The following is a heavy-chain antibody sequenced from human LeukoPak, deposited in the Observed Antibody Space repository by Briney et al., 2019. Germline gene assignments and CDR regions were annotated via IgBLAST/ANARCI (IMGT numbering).Heavy chain of an antibody. CDR2: ISYDGSNK. V-gene: IGHV3-30*04. J-gene: IGHJ4*02. D-gene: IGHD1-1*01. CDR1: GFTFSSYA. CDR3: ARVTDWNDLDY. Sequence: GGSLRLSCAASGFTFSSYAMHWVRQAPGKGLEWVAVISYDGSNKYYTDSVKGRFTISRDNSKNTLYLQMNSLRAEDTAVYYCARVTDWNDLDYWGPGTLVTVSS.